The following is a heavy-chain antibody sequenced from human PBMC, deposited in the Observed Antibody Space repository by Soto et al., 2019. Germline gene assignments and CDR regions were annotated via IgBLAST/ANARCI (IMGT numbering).Heavy chain of an antibody. CDR3: ARDRLRFGALSLIVSIDY. CDR1: GFTFTSYA. D-gene: IGHD3-16*02. CDR2: ISYDGINE. V-gene: IGHV3-30*15. J-gene: IGHJ4*02. Sequence: GGSLRLSCEASGFTFTSYAMHWVRQAPGKGLEWVAVISYDGINEYYADSVKGRFTISRDNSKNTLFLQMSSLRVEDTAVYYCARDRLRFGALSLIVSIDYWGQGTLVTVSS.